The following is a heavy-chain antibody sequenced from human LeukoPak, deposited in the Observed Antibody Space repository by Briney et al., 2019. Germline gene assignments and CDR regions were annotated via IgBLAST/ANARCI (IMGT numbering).Heavy chain of an antibody. Sequence: SVKVSCKASGGTFSSYAISWVRQAPGQGLEWMGGIIPIFGTANYAQKFQGRVTITADESTSTAYMGLSSLRSEDTAVYYCARSETAMVSRAFDIWGQGTMVTVSS. CDR1: GGTFSSYA. CDR2: IIPIFGTA. J-gene: IGHJ3*02. CDR3: ARSETAMVSRAFDI. V-gene: IGHV1-69*01. D-gene: IGHD5-18*01.